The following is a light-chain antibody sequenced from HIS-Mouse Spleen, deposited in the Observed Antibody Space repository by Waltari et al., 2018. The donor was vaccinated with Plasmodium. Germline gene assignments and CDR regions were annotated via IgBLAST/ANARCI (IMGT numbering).Light chain of an antibody. CDR2: AAS. J-gene: IGKJ2*01. Sequence: IQMTQSPSSLYASVGDRVTITCRASQSISSYLNWYQQKPGKAPKLLIYAASSLQSGVPSRFSGSGSGTDFTLTISSLQPEDFATYYCQQSYSTLYTFGQGTKLEIK. V-gene: IGKV1-39*01. CDR3: QQSYSTLYT. CDR1: QSISSY.